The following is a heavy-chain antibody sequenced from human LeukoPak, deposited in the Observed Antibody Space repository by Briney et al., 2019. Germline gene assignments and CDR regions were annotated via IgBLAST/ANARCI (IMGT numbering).Heavy chain of an antibody. CDR3: ARQLYGDYYLAD. CDR1: GYSFSTNW. D-gene: IGHD4-17*01. Sequence: GESLKISCKGSGYSFSTNWIGWVRQMPGKGLEWMGIVYPGDSDARYSPSFQGQVTFSADKSINTAYLQWSSLKASDTAMYYCARQLYGDYYLADWGQGTLVTVSS. V-gene: IGHV5-51*01. J-gene: IGHJ4*02. CDR2: VYPGDSDA.